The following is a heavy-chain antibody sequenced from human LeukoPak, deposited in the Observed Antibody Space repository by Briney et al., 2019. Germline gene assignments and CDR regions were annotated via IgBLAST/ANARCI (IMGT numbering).Heavy chain of an antibody. CDR3: ARHRWMEVYGSGSYYVDY. V-gene: IGHV4-39*01. Sequence: SETLSLTCTVSGGSISTSSYYWGWIRQPPGKGLEWVGSIYHSRSTYYNASLKSRATLSADTSKNQFSLKLSSVTAADTAVYYCARHRWMEVYGSGSYYVDYWGQGTLVTVSS. CDR1: GGSISTSSYY. J-gene: IGHJ4*02. CDR2: IYHSRST. D-gene: IGHD3-10*01.